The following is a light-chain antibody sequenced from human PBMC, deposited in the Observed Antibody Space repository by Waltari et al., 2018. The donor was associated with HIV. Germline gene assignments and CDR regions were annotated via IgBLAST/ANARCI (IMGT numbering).Light chain of an antibody. J-gene: IGLJ3*02. V-gene: IGLV2-14*03. CDR1: HTDIAAFDL. CDR2: GVT. Sequence: QSALTQPASVSGSPGQSVTISCTGGHTDIAAFDLLSWSQQRSGESPPLIIFGVTSRPSGVSSRFSGFKSGHTASLTISGLHDGDEAYYFCSSYSTLKTILFGGGTKLTV. CDR3: SSYSTLKTIL.